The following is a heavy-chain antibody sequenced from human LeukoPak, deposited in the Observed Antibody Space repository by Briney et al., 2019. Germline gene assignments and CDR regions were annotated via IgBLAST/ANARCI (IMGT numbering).Heavy chain of an antibody. D-gene: IGHD5-18*01. CDR3: ARGYSYEPTSEFDY. CDR2: ISGSGGST. V-gene: IGHV3-23*01. Sequence: AGGSLRLSCAASGFTFSSYAMSWVRQAPGKGLEWVSAISGSGGSTYYADSVKGRFTISRDNSKNTLYLQMNSLRAEDTALYYCARGYSYEPTSEFDYWGQGTLVTVSS. CDR1: GFTFSSYA. J-gene: IGHJ4*02.